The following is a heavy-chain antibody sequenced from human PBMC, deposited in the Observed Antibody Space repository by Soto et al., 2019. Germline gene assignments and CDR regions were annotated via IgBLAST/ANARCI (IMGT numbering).Heavy chain of an antibody. CDR1: GYIFINYG. Sequence: ASVKVSCKASGYIFINYGISWVRQAPGQGLEWLGWISPYNGNTNYVQRLQGRVTMTTDTSTSAAYMELRSLRSDDTAVFYCATDVDGYSSGYFDYWGQGTLVTVSS. CDR3: ATDVDGYSSGYFDY. J-gene: IGHJ4*02. CDR2: ISPYNGNT. D-gene: IGHD6-19*01. V-gene: IGHV1-18*01.